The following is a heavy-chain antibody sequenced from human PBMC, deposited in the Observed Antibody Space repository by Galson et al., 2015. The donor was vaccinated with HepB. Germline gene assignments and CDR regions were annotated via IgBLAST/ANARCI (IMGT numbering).Heavy chain of an antibody. CDR3: AKDRSTVTIDALDI. J-gene: IGHJ3*02. V-gene: IGHV3-23*01. D-gene: IGHD4-11*01. CDR2: ISGGGGIT. CDR1: GFTFSNYA. Sequence: SLRLSCAASGFTFSNYAMTWVRQAPGKGLEWVSGISGGGGITYYADSVKGRFTISRDNSKNTLYLQMNSLRPEDTAIFYCAKDRSTVTIDALDIWGQGTMVAVSS.